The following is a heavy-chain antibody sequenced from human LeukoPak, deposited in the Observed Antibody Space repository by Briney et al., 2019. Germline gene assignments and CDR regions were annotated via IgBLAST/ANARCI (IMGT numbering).Heavy chain of an antibody. J-gene: IGHJ4*02. CDR1: GFTVSSNY. CDR3: ARDGTRGTVVTRGFDY. V-gene: IGHV3-53*01. D-gene: IGHD4-23*01. CDR2: IYSGGST. Sequence: GGSLRLSCAASGFTVSSNYMSWVRQAPGKGLEWVSVIYSGGSTYYADSVKGRFTISRDNSENTLYLQMNSLRAEDTAVYYCARDGTRGTVVTRGFDYWGQGTLVTVSS.